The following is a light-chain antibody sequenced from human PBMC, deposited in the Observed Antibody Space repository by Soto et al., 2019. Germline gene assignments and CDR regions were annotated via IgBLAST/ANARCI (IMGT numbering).Light chain of an antibody. CDR3: QQFNNWPPGT. CDR1: QSVSSN. CDR2: GAS. V-gene: IGKV3-15*01. J-gene: IGKJ1*01. Sequence: EIVMTQSPATLSVTPEERATLSCRASQSVSSNLAWYQQKPGQAPRLLIYGASTRATGIPARFSGSGSGTEFTLTISSLQYEDFAVYYCQQFNNWPPGTFGQGTKVEIK.